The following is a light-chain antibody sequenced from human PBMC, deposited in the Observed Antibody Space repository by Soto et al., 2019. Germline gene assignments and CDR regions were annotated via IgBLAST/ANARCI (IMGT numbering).Light chain of an antibody. V-gene: IGLV1-40*01. J-gene: IGLJ3*02. CDR2: GNS. CDR3: QSYDSSRSGWV. Sequence: QSVLTQPPSVSGAPGQRVTISCTGSSSNIGAGYYVHWYQQLPGTAPKLLIYGNSNRPSGVPDRLSGAKSGTSASLAITGLQAEDEDDDYCQSYDSSRSGWVFGGGTKLTVL. CDR1: SSNIGAGYY.